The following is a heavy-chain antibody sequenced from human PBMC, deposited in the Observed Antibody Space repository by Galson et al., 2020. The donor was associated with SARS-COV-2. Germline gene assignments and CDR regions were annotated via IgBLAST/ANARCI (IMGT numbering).Heavy chain of an antibody. D-gene: IGHD4-17*01. CDR3: ARSYDDFATWFDP. CDR2: MNPNSGNT. Sequence: ASVKVSCKASGYTFTNYEINWVRQAPGQGLEWMGWMNPNSGNTGYAQKFQGRVTMTRTTSISTAYMELNSLTSEDTAVYYCARSYDDFATWFDPWGQGPLVTVSS. CDR1: GYTFTNYE. V-gene: IGHV1-8*01. J-gene: IGHJ5*02.